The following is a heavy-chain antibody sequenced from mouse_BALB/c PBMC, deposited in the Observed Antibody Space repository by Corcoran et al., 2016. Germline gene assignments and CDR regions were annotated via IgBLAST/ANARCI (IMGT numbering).Heavy chain of an antibody. V-gene: IGHV1-81*01. J-gene: IGHJ4*01. CDR2: IYPGSGST. Sequence: QVQLQQSGPELVKPGASVKMSCKASGYTFTDYVISWVKQRTGQGLEWIGEIYPGSGSTYYNEKFKGKATLTADKSSNTAYRQLSSLTSEDSAVYFCARRTYYDPYYYAMDYWGQGTSVTVSS. CDR1: GYTFTDYV. CDR3: ARRTYYDPYYYAMDY. D-gene: IGHD2-4*01.